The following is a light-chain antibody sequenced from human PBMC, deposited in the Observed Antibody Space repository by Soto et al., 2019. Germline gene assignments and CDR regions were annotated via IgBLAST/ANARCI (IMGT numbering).Light chain of an antibody. V-gene: IGLV2-8*01. CDR1: PSDVGGYIS. J-gene: IGLJ1*01. CDR3: CSYTSSRTYV. CDR2: EVN. Sequence: QSVLTQPPSASGSPGQSVTISCTGTPSDVGGYISVSWYQQHPGKAPKLIIYEVNKRPSGVPDRFSAYKSGVTAFLTISGLQAEDEADYYCCSYTSSRTYVFGTGTKVTVL.